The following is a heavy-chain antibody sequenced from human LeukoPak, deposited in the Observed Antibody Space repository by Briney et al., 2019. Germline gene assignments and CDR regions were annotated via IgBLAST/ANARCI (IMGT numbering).Heavy chain of an antibody. CDR2: IISIFGTA. V-gene: IGHV1-69*05. Sequence: SVKVSCKASGGTFSSYAISWVRQAPGQGLEWMGGIISIFGTANYAQKFQGRVTITTDESTSTAYMELSSLRSEDTAVYYCARVRSGDGSPDNPLYYYYYMDVWGKGTTVTVSS. J-gene: IGHJ6*03. D-gene: IGHD1-14*01. CDR1: GGTFSSYA. CDR3: ARVRSGDGSPDNPLYYYYYMDV.